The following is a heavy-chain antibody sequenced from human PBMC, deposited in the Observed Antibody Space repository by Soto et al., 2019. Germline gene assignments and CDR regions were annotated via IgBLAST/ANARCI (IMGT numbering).Heavy chain of an antibody. CDR1: GFTFSSYS. V-gene: IGHV3-21*01. CDR2: ISSSSSYI. J-gene: IGHJ4*02. D-gene: IGHD6-13*01. Sequence: EVQLVESGGGLVKPGGSLRLSCAASGFTFSSYSMNWVRQAPGKGLEWVSSISSSSSYIYYADSVKRRFTISRDNAKNSLYLQMNSLRAEDTAVYYCAAVPLAAKTYYFDYWGQGTLVTVSS. CDR3: AAVPLAAKTYYFDY.